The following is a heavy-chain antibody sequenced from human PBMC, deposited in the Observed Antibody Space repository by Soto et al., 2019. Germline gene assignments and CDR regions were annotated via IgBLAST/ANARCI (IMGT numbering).Heavy chain of an antibody. J-gene: IGHJ3*02. D-gene: IGHD2-2*01. Sequence: QVHLVQSGAEVKTPGSSVKVSCKAAGGTFNTYTLIWVRQAPGHGLEWMGRIIPMLTVTNSAQKFQGRVTLTADKSTGTAFMELTSLRSDVTAIYYCSIGSWSAETFDIWGQGTMVTVSS. CDR2: IIPMLTVT. CDR1: GGTFNTYT. CDR3: SIGSWSAETFDI. V-gene: IGHV1-69*02.